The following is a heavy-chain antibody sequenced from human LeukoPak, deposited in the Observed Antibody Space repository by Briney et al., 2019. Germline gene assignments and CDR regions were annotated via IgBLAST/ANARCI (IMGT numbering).Heavy chain of an antibody. CDR1: GSTLPKLS. V-gene: IGHV1-24*01. Sequence: ASVKVSCKVSGSTLPKLSVHWVRQTPGKGLEWMGGFDPEDGETINGQKFQGRVTMTEDTSTDTAYMELSSLRSEDTAVYYCATLMFRGVIGDDYYGMDVWGKGTTVTVSS. CDR3: ATLMFRGVIGDDYYGMDV. D-gene: IGHD3-10*01. J-gene: IGHJ6*04. CDR2: FDPEDGET.